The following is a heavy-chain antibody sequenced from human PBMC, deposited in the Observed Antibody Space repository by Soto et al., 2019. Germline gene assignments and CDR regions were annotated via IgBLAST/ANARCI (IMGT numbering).Heavy chain of an antibody. D-gene: IGHD3-22*01. CDR1: GFTFSSYG. CDR3: AKDVGYYDSSGMGYFDY. CDR2: ISYDGSNK. V-gene: IGHV3-30*18. J-gene: IGHJ4*02. Sequence: QVQLVESGGGVVQPGRSLRLSCAASGFTFSSYGMHWVRQAPGKGLEWVAVISYDGSNKYYADSVKGRFTISRDNSKNTLYLQMNSLRAEDTAVYYCAKDVGYYDSSGMGYFDYWGQGTLVTVSS.